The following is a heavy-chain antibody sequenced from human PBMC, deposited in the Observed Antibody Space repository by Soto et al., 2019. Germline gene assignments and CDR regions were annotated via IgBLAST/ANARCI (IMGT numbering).Heavy chain of an antibody. Sequence: PGGSLRLSCAASGFTFSSYWMHWVRQAPGKGLVWVSRINSDGSSTSYADSVKGRFTISRDNAKNSLYLQMNSLRDEDTAVYYCARPSAAAGNGFDYWGQGTLVTVSS. CDR3: ARPSAAAGNGFDY. CDR2: INSDGSST. J-gene: IGHJ4*02. V-gene: IGHV3-74*01. CDR1: GFTFSSYW. D-gene: IGHD6-13*01.